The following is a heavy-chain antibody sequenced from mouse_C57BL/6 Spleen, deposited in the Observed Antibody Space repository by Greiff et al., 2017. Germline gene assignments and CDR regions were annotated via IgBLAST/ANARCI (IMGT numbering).Heavy chain of an antibody. CDR1: GYAFSSSW. CDR3: ARHYYASLYAMDY. J-gene: IGHJ4*01. Sequence: VQLQQSGPELVKPGASVKISCKASGYAFSSSWMNWVKQRPGKGLEWIGRIYPGDGDTNYNGKFKGKATLTADKSSSTAYMQLGSLTSEDTAVYVCARHYYASLYAMDYWGQGTSVTVSS. V-gene: IGHV1-82*01. CDR2: IYPGDGDT. D-gene: IGHD2-1*01.